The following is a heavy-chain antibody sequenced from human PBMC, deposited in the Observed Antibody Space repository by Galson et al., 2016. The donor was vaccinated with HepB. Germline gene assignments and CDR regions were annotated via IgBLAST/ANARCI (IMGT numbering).Heavy chain of an antibody. D-gene: IGHD2-21*02. J-gene: IGHJ4*02. CDR2: MNPNSGNT. CDR3: ARVSAFCGGDCPRAPDY. V-gene: IGHV1-8*01. CDR1: GYTFTTYD. Sequence: SVKVSCKASGYTFTTYDINWVRQATGQGLEWMGWMNPNSGNTDYPQKFQGRVTMTRDTSITTAYLELSSLRSEDTAVYYCARVSAFCGGDCPRAPDYWGQGTLVTVSS.